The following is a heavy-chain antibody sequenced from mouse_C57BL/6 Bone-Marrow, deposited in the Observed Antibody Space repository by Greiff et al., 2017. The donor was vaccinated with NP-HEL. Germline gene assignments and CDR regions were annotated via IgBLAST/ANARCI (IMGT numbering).Heavy chain of an antibody. CDR2: IWSGGST. Sequence: VKLVESGPGLVQPSQSLSITCTVSGFSLTSYGVHWVRQSPGKGLEWLGVIWSGGSTDSNAAFISRLSISKDNSKSQVFFKMNSLQADDTAIYYCARNSYYYGSSPFDYWGQGTTLTVSS. D-gene: IGHD1-1*01. V-gene: IGHV2-2*01. CDR3: ARNSYYYGSSPFDY. J-gene: IGHJ2*01. CDR1: GFSLTSYG.